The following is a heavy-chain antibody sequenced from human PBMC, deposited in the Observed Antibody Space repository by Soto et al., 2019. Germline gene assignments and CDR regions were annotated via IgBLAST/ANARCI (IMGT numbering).Heavy chain of an antibody. D-gene: IGHD5-12*01. CDR2: INTSSGSP. CDR1: GYTFTTYY. J-gene: IGHJ4*02. Sequence: EASVKVSCKASGYTFTTYYLYWVRQAPGQGLEWMGIINTSSGSPIYAQKFQGRVTMTRDTSTSTVYMELSSLRSEDTAVYYCAREGGSSGYEHYYYFEYWGQGTLVTVSS. V-gene: IGHV1-46*03. CDR3: AREGGSSGYEHYYYFEY.